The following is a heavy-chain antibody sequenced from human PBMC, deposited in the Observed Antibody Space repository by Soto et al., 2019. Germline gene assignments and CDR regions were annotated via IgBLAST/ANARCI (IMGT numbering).Heavy chain of an antibody. J-gene: IGHJ6*02. CDR1: GGTFANFI. V-gene: IGHV1-69*13. D-gene: IGHD6-6*01. CDR3: ARNGTYSSSLSQYSGMDV. CDR2: IVPMFGTA. Sequence: ASVKVSCKASGGTFANFIMNWVRQTPGQGLEWMGGIVPMFGTATYAQKFKGRVTISATGSTSTAYMELTSLRSEDTAVYYCARNGTYSSSLSQYSGMDVWGQGTTVTVSS.